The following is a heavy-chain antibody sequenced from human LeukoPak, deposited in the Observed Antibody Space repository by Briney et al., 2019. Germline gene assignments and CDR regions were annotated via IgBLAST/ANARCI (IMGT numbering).Heavy chain of an antibody. CDR3: AREALRGYYFDY. CDR2: IYTRGST. J-gene: IGHJ4*02. Sequence: SETLSLTCTVSGGSISSYYRSWIRQPAGKGLEWIGRIYTRGSTNYDPSLKSRVTMSVDTSKNQFSLKLSSVTAADTAVYYCAREALRGYYFDYWGQGTLVTVSS. CDR1: GGSISSYY. V-gene: IGHV4-4*07. D-gene: IGHD3-10*01.